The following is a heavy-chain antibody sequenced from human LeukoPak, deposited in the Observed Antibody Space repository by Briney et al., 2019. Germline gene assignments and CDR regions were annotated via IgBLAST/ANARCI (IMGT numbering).Heavy chain of an antibody. Sequence: GASVKVSCKASGGTFSSYAISWVRQAPGQGLEWMGGIIPIFGTANYAQKFQGRVTTTADESTSTAYMELSSLRSEDTAVYYCAREGAYCSGGSCYPRVWFDPWGQGTLVTVSS. CDR1: GGTFSSYA. CDR2: IIPIFGTA. J-gene: IGHJ5*02. V-gene: IGHV1-69*13. D-gene: IGHD2-15*01. CDR3: AREGAYCSGGSCYPRVWFDP.